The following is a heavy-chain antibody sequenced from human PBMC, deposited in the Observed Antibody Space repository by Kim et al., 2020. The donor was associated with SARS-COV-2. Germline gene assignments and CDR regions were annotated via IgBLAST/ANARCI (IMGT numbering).Heavy chain of an antibody. Sequence: GGSLRLSCAASGFRFGDYAMHWVRQAPGKGLEWVSGISWNSGSIGYADSVKGRFTISRDNAKNSLSLQTNSLRAEDTALYYCARGTAAAGHFDFWDQGILVTVSS. CDR1: GFRFGDYA. J-gene: IGHJ4*02. D-gene: IGHD6-13*01. CDR3: ARGTAAAGHFDF. V-gene: IGHV3-9*01. CDR2: ISWNSGSI.